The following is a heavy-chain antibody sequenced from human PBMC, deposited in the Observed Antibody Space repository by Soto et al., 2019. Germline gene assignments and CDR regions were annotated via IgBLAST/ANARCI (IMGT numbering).Heavy chain of an antibody. V-gene: IGHV1-3*01. Sequence: QVQLVQSGAEVKKPGASVKVSCKASGYTFTSYAMHWVRQAPGQRFEWMGWINAGNGNTKYSQKFQGRVTITRDTSASTAYMELSSLRSEDTAVYYCARGRVATTSHWFDPWGQGTLVTVSS. D-gene: IGHD5-12*01. CDR2: INAGNGNT. CDR3: ARGRVATTSHWFDP. J-gene: IGHJ5*02. CDR1: GYTFTSYA.